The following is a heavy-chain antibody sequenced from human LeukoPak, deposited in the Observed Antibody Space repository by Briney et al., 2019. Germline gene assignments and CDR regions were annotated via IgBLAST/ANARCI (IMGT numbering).Heavy chain of an antibody. CDR1: GDSFTSVTDY. D-gene: IGHD1-26*01. J-gene: IGHJ3*02. CDR2: GDYSGGT. V-gene: IGHV4-39*07. Sequence: PSETLSLTCSVSGDSFTSVTDYWAWIRQPPGKGLEWIASGDYSGGTYYNPSLESRVAISADMSKNQISLKLSSVTAADTAVYYCARALRGGTTGLKAFDIWGQGTMVTVSS. CDR3: ARALRGGTTGLKAFDI.